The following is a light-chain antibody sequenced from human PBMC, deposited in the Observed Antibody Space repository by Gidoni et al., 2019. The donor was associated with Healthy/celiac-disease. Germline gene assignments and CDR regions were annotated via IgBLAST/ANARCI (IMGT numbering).Light chain of an antibody. CDR2: VAS. J-gene: IGKJ1*01. V-gene: IGKV3-15*01. CDR3: QHYNNWPGWT. Sequence: EIVMTQSPATLSVSPGERATLSCRASQSISTNLAWYQQKPGQAPRLLIYVASTRATGLPARFSGSGSGTEFTLTITSLQSEDFAVYYCQHYNNWPGWTFGQGTKVEIK. CDR1: QSISTN.